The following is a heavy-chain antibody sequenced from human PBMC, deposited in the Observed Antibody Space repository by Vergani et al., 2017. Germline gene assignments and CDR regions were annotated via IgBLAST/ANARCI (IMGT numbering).Heavy chain of an antibody. V-gene: IGHV3-21*01. CDR1: GFTFSSYS. CDR3: ARESRWVVATFDFDY. Sequence: EVQLVESGGGLVKPGGSLRLSCAASGFTFSSYSMNWVRQAPGKGLEWVSSISSSSSYIYYADSVKGRFTISRDNSKNTLYLQMNSLRAEDTAVYYCARESRWVVATFDFDYWGQGTLVTVSS. J-gene: IGHJ4*02. D-gene: IGHD5-12*01. CDR2: ISSSSSYI.